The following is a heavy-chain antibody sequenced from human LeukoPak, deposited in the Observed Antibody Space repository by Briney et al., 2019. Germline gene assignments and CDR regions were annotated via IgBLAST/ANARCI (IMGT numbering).Heavy chain of an antibody. CDR1: GFTFSRYG. Sequence: PGRSLRLSCAASGFTFSRYGMHWVRQAPDKGLEWVAVISYDGSNRYYADSVKGRFTISRDNSKNTLYLQMNSLRAEDTAVYYCAKAKRDYYGSGSYYDYFDYWGQGTLVTVSS. V-gene: IGHV3-30*18. CDR3: AKAKRDYYGSGSYYDYFDY. D-gene: IGHD3-10*01. CDR2: ISYDGSNR. J-gene: IGHJ4*02.